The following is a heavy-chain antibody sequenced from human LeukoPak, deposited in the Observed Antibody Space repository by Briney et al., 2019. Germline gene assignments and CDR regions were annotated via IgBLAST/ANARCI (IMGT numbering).Heavy chain of an antibody. V-gene: IGHV3-48*03. D-gene: IGHD1-7*01. CDR3: VRENLEFDY. Sequence: GGSLRLSSAASGFTFSSYEMNWVRQAPGKGLEWVSYISRSSSTIYYADSVKGRFTISRDNAKNSLYLQMNSLRDEDTAVYYCVRENLEFDYWGQGTLVTVSS. J-gene: IGHJ4*02. CDR2: ISRSSSTI. CDR1: GFTFSSYE.